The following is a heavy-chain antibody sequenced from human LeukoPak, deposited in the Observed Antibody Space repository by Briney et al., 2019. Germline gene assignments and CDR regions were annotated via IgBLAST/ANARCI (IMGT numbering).Heavy chain of an antibody. CDR2: INSDGSST. CDR1: GFTFSSYW. J-gene: IGHJ4*02. CDR3: ARDYGDYSYYFDY. V-gene: IGHV3-74*01. D-gene: IGHD4-17*01. Sequence: GGSLRLSCAASGFTFSSYWMHWVRQAPGRGLVWVSRINSDGSSTSYADSVKGRFAISRDNAKNTLYLQMNSLRAEDTAVYYCARDYGDYSYYFDYWGQGTLVTVSS.